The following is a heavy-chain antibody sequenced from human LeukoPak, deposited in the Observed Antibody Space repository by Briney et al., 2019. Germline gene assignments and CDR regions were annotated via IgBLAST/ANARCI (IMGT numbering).Heavy chain of an antibody. J-gene: IGHJ4*02. CDR2: ISYDGSNK. CDR1: GFTFSSYA. Sequence: GGSLRLSCAASGFTFSSYAMHWVRQAPGKGLEWVAVISYDGSNKYYADSVKGRFTISRDNSKNTLYLQMNSLRAEDTAVYYCASESLNTMIVVVTSFYYFDYWGQGTLVTVSS. CDR3: ASESLNTMIVVVTSFYYFDY. D-gene: IGHD3-22*01. V-gene: IGHV3-30-3*01.